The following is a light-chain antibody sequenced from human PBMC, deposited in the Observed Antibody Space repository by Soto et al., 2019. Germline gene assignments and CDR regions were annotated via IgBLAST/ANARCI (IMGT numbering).Light chain of an antibody. CDR2: GNS. J-gene: IGLJ2*01. Sequence: QSVLTQPPSVSGAPGQRVTISCTGSSSNIGAGYDVHWYQQLPGTAPKVFIYGNSNRPSGVPDRFSGSRSGTSASLALTGLQAEDEADYDCQSYDSSLSGSVVFGGGTKLTVL. V-gene: IGLV1-40*01. CDR3: QSYDSSLSGSVV. CDR1: SSNIGAGYD.